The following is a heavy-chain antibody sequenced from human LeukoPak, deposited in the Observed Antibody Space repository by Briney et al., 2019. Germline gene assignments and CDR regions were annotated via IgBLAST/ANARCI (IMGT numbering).Heavy chain of an antibody. J-gene: IGHJ4*02. D-gene: IGHD3-10*01. Sequence: SETLSLTCTVSGGSVNSGAYYWGWIRQCPGKGLEWIGQIFFTGRTYYNPSLKSRLSISIDTSKNQFSMKLSSVTVADTATYYCARDRASGMDFWGQGTLVTVSS. CDR3: ARDRASGMDF. V-gene: IGHV4-31*03. CDR2: IFFTGRT. CDR1: GGSVNSGAYY.